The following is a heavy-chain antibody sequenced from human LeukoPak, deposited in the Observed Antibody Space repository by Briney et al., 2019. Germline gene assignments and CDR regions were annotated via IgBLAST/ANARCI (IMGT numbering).Heavy chain of an antibody. V-gene: IGHV4-39*01. CDR2: IYYSGST. D-gene: IGHD6-13*01. J-gene: IGHJ3*02. CDR3: ARHSTTTAALYAFDI. Sequence: SETLSLTCTVSGGSISSSSYYWGWIRQPPGKGLEWFGSIYYSGSTYYNPSLKSRVPISVDTSKNQFSLKLSSVTAADTAVYYCARHSTTTAALYAFDIWGQGTMVTVSS. CDR1: GGSISSSSYY.